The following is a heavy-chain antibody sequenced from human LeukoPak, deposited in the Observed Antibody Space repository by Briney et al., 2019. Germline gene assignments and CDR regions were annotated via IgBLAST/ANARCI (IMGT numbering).Heavy chain of an antibody. D-gene: IGHD4-17*01. J-gene: IGHJ3*02. CDR3: AKDGDGDYVSGAFDI. V-gene: IGHV3-30*18. CDR1: GFTFSSYG. CDR2: ISYDGSNK. Sequence: GGSLRLSCATSGFTFSSYGMHWVRQAPGKGLEWVAVISYDGSNKYYADSVKGRFTISRDNSKNTLYLQMNSLRAEDTAVYYCAKDGDGDYVSGAFDIWGQGTMVTVSS.